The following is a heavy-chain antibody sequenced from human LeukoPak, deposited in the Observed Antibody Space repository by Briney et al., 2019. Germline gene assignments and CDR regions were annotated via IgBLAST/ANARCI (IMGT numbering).Heavy chain of an antibody. D-gene: IGHD3-3*01. V-gene: IGHV1-18*01. CDR3: ARAMAIFGVSYYYYYGMDV. J-gene: IGHJ6*02. Sequence: ASVKVSCKASGYTFTSYGISWVRQAPGQGLEWMGWISAYNGNTNYAQKLQGRVTMTTDTSTSTAYMELRSLRSDDTAMYYCARAMAIFGVSYYYYYGMDVWGQGTTVTVSS. CDR1: GYTFTSYG. CDR2: ISAYNGNT.